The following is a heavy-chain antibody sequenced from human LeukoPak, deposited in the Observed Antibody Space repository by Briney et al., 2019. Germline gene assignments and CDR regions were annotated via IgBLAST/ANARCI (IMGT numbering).Heavy chain of an antibody. V-gene: IGHV4-4*02. CDR2: IYYSGST. J-gene: IGHJ4*02. CDR1: GGSISSSNW. D-gene: IGHD3-10*01. Sequence: SETLSLTCAVSGGSISSSNWWSWVRQPPGKGLEWIGSIYYSGSTYYNPSLKSRVAISVDTSKNQFSLKLSSVTAADTAVYYCARGVPFDYWGQGTLVTVSS. CDR3: ARGVPFDY.